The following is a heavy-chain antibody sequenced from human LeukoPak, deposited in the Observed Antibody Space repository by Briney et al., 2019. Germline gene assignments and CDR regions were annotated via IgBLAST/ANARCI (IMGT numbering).Heavy chain of an antibody. CDR3: ARGLAIAVAGTFDY. V-gene: IGHV4-34*01. Sequence: PSETLSLTCAVYGGSFSGYYWSWIRQPPGKGLEWIGEINHSGSTNYNPSLKSRVTISVDTSKNQFSLKLSSVTAADTAVYYCARGLAIAVAGTFDYWGQGILVTVSS. D-gene: IGHD6-19*01. CDR1: GGSFSGYY. J-gene: IGHJ4*02. CDR2: INHSGST.